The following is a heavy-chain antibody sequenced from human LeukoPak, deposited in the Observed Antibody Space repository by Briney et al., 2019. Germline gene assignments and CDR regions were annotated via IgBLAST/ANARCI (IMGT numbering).Heavy chain of an antibody. CDR2: ISAYNGNT. CDR1: GYTFTSYG. D-gene: IGHD3-3*01. Sequence: ASVKVSCKASGYTFTSYGISWVRQAPGQGLEWMGWISAYNGNTNYAQKLQGRVTMTADTSTSTAYMELRSLRSDDTAVYYCARGGLRFLEWFPYSGGLYYGMDVWGQGTTVTVSS. CDR3: ARGGLRFLEWFPYSGGLYYGMDV. J-gene: IGHJ6*02. V-gene: IGHV1-18*01.